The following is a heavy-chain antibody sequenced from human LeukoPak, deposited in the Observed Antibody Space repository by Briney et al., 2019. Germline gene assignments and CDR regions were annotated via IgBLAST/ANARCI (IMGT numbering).Heavy chain of an antibody. D-gene: IGHD6-13*01. J-gene: IGHJ3*02. CDR1: GGSTGTGDYY. Sequence: SQTLSLTCIVSGGSTGTGDYYWSWIRQPAGKGLEWIGRIYTSGSTNYNPSLKSRVTISVDTSKNQFSLKLSSVTAADTAVYYCARENSIAAAGAGHTLVDGFLEGQLQNDDAFDIWGQGTMVTVSS. V-gene: IGHV4-61*02. CDR2: IYTSGST. CDR3: ARENSIAAAGAGHTLVDGFLEGQLQNDDAFDI.